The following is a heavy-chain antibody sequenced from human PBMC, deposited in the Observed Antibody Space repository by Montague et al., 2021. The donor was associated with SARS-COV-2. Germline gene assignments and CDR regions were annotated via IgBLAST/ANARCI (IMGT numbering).Heavy chain of an antibody. J-gene: IGHJ4*02. D-gene: IGHD5-18*01. V-gene: IGHV4-39*01. CDR3: ARSVTGYSYDISLDY. CDR2: IYYGGST. CDR1: GGSISSSSYY. Sequence: SETLSLTCTVSGGSISSSSYYWVWIRQPPGKGLQWIGSIYYGGSTYYNPSLKSRVTISVDTSKNQFSLRLSSVTAADTTVYYCARSVTGYSYDISLDYWGQGTLVTVSS.